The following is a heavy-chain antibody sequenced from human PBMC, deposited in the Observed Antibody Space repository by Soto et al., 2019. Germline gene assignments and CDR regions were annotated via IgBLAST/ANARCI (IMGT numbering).Heavy chain of an antibody. V-gene: IGHV1-3*05. Sequence: QVQLVQSGAEEKKPGASVKVSCKASGYTFTSYAMHWVRQAPGQRLEWMGWINAGNGNTKYSQKFQGRVTITRDTSPSTAYMELRTLRSEDTAVYYRARGGGWCVWFDHWGQGTLVTVSS. CDR2: INAGNGNT. CDR3: ARGGGWCVWFDH. J-gene: IGHJ5*02. D-gene: IGHD6-19*01. CDR1: GYTFTSYA.